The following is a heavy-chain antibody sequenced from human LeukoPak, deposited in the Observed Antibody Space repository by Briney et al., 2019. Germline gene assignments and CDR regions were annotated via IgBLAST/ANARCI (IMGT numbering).Heavy chain of an antibody. CDR1: GYSISSGYY. J-gene: IGHJ5*02. Sequence: SETLSLTCAVSGYSISSGYYWGWIRQPPGKGLEWIGSIYHSGSTYYNPSLKSRVTISVDTSKNQFSLKLSSVTAADTAVYYCATQPVPYVHRFDPWGQGTLVTVSS. CDR3: ATQPVPYVHRFDP. CDR2: IYHSGST. V-gene: IGHV4-38-2*01. D-gene: IGHD3-10*02.